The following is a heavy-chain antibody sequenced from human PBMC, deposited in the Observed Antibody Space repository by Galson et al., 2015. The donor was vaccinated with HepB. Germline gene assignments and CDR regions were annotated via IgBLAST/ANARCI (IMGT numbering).Heavy chain of an antibody. Sequence: SVKVSCKASGYTFTSYAMNWVRQAPGQGLEWMGWINTNTGNPTYAQGFTGRFVFSSDTSVSTAYLQISSLKAEDTAVYYCARDDDGGNSGLVDYWGQGTLVTVSS. J-gene: IGHJ4*02. CDR1: GYTFTSYA. D-gene: IGHD4-23*01. V-gene: IGHV7-4-1*02. CDR2: INTNTGNP. CDR3: ARDDDGGNSGLVDY.